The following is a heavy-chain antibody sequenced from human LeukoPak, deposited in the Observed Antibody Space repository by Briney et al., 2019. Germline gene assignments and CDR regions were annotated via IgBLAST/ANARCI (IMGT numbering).Heavy chain of an antibody. CDR2: INHSGST. J-gene: IGHJ3*02. CDR3: AGGPDAFDI. V-gene: IGHV4-34*01. CDR1: GGSFSGYY. Sequence: SETLSLTCAVYGGSFSGYYWSWIRQPPGKGLEWIGEINHSGSTNYNPSLKSRVTISVDTSKNQFSLRLSSVTAADTAVYYCAGGPDAFDIWGQGTMVTVSS.